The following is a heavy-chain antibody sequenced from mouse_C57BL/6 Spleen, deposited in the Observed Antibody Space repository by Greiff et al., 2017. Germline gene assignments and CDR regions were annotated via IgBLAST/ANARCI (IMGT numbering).Heavy chain of an antibody. CDR2: IHPNSGST. Sequence: QVQLQQPGAELVKPGASVKLSCKASGYTFTSYWMHWVKQRPGQGLEWIGMIHPNSGSTNYNEKFKSKATLTVDKSSSTAYMQLRSLTAEDSAVYYCARDYGSSYVSLLDYWGQGTTRTVSS. CDR1: GYTFTSYW. J-gene: IGHJ2*01. CDR3: ARDYGSSYVSLLDY. D-gene: IGHD1-1*01. V-gene: IGHV1-64*01.